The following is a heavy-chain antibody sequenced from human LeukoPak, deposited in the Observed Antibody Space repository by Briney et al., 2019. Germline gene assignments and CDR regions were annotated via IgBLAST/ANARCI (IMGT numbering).Heavy chain of an antibody. CDR1: GYTFTSYG. CDR2: ISAYNGNT. CDR3: ARDTSSSGWYSGMDV. V-gene: IGHV1-18*01. Sequence: ASVKVSCKASGYTFTSYGISWVRQAPGQRLEWMGWISAYNGNTNYAQKLQGRVTMTTDTSTSTAYMELRSLRSDDTAVYYCARDTSSSGWYSGMDVWGQGTTVTVSS. D-gene: IGHD6-19*01. J-gene: IGHJ6*02.